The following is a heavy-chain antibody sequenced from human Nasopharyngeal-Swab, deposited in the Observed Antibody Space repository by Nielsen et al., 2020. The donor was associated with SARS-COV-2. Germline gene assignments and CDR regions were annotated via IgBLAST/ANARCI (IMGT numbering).Heavy chain of an antibody. V-gene: IGHV1-18*04. CDR2: ISAYNGNT. CDR1: GYTYNTYG. Sequence: VKVSCKASGYTYNTYGITWVRQAPGQGLEWMGWISAYNGNTDYAQKFQDRFTMTTDTSTSTAYMELKSLRSDDTAVYYCARLVRGSTINYFDFWGQGTLVTVSS. D-gene: IGHD3-10*01. CDR3: ARLVRGSTINYFDF. J-gene: IGHJ4*02.